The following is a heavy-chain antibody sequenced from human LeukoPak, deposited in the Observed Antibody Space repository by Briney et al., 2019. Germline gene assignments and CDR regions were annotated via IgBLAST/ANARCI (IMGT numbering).Heavy chain of an antibody. CDR2: ISYDGSNK. CDR1: GFTFSSYG. V-gene: IGHV3-30-3*01. J-gene: IGHJ6*02. Sequence: GGSLRLSCAASGFTFSSYGMHWVRQAPGKGLEWVAVISYDGSNKYYADSVKGRFTISRDNSKNTLYLQMNSLRAEDTAVYYCARDLITMVRGVMFYYYYGMDAWGQGTTVTVSS. CDR3: ARDLITMVRGVMFYYYYGMDA. D-gene: IGHD3-10*01.